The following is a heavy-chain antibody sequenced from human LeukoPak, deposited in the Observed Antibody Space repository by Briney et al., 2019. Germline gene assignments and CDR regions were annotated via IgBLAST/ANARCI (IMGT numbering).Heavy chain of an antibody. D-gene: IGHD4-17*01. CDR2: ITSSGRTI. CDR3: ARDVGVYGDYAILGY. J-gene: IGHJ4*02. CDR1: GFTFSSCS. V-gene: IGHV3-48*01. Sequence: GGSLRLSCAASGFTFSSCSMYWVRQSPGKGLEWLSFITSSGRTIYYTDSVRGRFTVSRDNGKNSLYLQMNSLRAEDSAVYYRARDVGVYGDYAILGYWGQGTLVTVSS.